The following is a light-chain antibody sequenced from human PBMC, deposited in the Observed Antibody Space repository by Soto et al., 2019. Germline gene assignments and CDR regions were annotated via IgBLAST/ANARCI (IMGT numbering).Light chain of an antibody. CDR1: QSVNSN. V-gene: IGKV3-20*01. CDR2: GTS. CDR3: QQCGSSPET. J-gene: IGKJ1*01. Sequence: EIVMTQSPATLSLSPGERAPLSCRASQSVNSNLAWYQQKAGQAPRLLIYGTSTRATGIPDRFSGSGSGTDFTLTISRLEPEDFAVYYCQQCGSSPETFGQGTKVDIK.